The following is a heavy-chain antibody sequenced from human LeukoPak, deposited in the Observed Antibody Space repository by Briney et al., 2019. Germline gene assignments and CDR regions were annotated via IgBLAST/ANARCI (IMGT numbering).Heavy chain of an antibody. D-gene: IGHD3-22*01. CDR3: ARGYDDSSYYDC. CDR2: ISSSGRYT. Sequence: GGSLRLSCAASGFTFSSYALHWVRQAPGKGLEYVSAISSSGRYTYYGNSVKGRFTISRDNSKNTLYLQMGSLRPEDTAAYYCARGYDDSSYYDCWGQGTLVSVSS. J-gene: IGHJ4*02. V-gene: IGHV3-64*01. CDR1: GFTFSSYA.